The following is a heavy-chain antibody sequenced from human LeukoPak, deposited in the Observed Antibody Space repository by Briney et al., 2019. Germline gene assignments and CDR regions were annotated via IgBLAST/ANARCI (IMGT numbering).Heavy chain of an antibody. J-gene: IGHJ4*02. CDR3: ARPPNLGYCSGGSCRNTFDY. V-gene: IGHV1-69*06. CDR1: GGTFSSYA. CDR2: IIPIFGTA. D-gene: IGHD2-15*01. Sequence: ASVKVSCKASGGTFSSYAISWVRQAPGQGLEWMGGIIPIFGTANYAQKFQGRVTITADKSTSTAYMELSSLRSEDTAVYYCARPPNLGYCSGGSCRNTFDYCGQGTLVTVSS.